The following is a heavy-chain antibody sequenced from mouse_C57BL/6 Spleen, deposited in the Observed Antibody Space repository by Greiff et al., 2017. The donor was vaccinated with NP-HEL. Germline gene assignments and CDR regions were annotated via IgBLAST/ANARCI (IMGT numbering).Heavy chain of an antibody. CDR1: GYTFTSYG. J-gene: IGHJ2*01. CDR3: ARQRPRDYFDY. CDR2: IYPRSGNT. V-gene: IGHV1-81*01. Sequence: VKLVESGAELARPGASVKLSCKASGYTFTSYGISWVKQRTGQGLEWIGEIYPRSGNTYYNEKFKGKSTLTADNSSSKAYMELRSLTSEDSAGYFCARQRPRDYFDYWGKGTTLTVSS.